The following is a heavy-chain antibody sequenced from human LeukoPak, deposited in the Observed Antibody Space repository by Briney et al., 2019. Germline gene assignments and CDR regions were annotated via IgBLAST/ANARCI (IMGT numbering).Heavy chain of an antibody. CDR2: IKEDGSEK. V-gene: IGHV3-7*01. J-gene: IGHJ4*02. CDR3: ARDSFETDIDY. CDR1: GFLFCRYW. D-gene: IGHD1-14*01. Sequence: GGSLRLSCAASGFLFCRYWMSWVRQAPGKGLEWVANIKEDGSEKYYVESMKGRFTISRDNVKNSLYLQINSLRAEDTAVYYCARDSFETDIDYWGQGTLVTVSS.